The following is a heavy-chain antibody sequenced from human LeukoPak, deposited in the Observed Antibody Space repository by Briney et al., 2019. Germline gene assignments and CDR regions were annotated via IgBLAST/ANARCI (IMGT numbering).Heavy chain of an antibody. CDR3: ASDPQLLWFGELLNSDGMDV. J-gene: IGHJ6*02. CDR2: INPNSGGT. CDR1: GYTFTGYY. V-gene: IGHV1-2*02. D-gene: IGHD3-10*01. Sequence: ASVKVSCKASGYTFTGYYMHWVRQAPGQGLEWMGWINPNSGGTNYAQKFQGRVTMTRDTSISTAYMELSRLRSDDTAVYYCASDPQLLWFGELLNSDGMDVWGQGTTVTVSS.